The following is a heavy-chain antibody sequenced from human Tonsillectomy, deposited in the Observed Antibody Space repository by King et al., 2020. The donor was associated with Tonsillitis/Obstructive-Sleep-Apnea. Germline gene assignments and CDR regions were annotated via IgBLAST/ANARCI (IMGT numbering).Heavy chain of an antibody. J-gene: IGHJ4*02. V-gene: IGHV5-51*01. CDR3: AGWEFYTAMATYYLED. CDR2: IYPGDSDT. D-gene: IGHD5-18*01. CDR1: GYSFSNYW. Sequence: QLVESGAEVKKPGESLKISCKGSGYSFSNYWIGWIRQMPGKGLEWVGLIYPGDSDTRYSPSFQGQVTISADESISTAYLQWSSLKASDTAMYYRAGWEFYTAMATYYLEDWGQGALVTVSS.